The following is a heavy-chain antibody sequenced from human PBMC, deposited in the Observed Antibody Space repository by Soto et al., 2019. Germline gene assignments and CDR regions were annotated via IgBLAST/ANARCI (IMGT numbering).Heavy chain of an antibody. CDR2: ISAYNDNT. D-gene: IGHD3-16*02. CDR1: GYTFTSYG. V-gene: IGHV1-18*04. Sequence: ASVKVYCKASGYTFTSYGISWVRQAPGQGLEWMGWISAYNDNTNYAQKFQGTVTMTMDTSTSTAYMELRSLRSDDTAVYYCARDGPVIPPRSWFDPWGQGTLVTVSS. CDR3: ARDGPVIPPRSWFDP. J-gene: IGHJ5*02.